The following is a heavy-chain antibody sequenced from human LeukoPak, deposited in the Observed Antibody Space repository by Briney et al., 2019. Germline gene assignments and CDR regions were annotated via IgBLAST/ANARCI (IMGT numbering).Heavy chain of an antibody. Sequence: ASVKVSFKASGYTFTGSYMHWVRQAPGQGLEWMGWINPNSGGTNYAQKFQGRVTMTRDTSISTAYMELSRLQSDDTAVYYCARDGGGCTFDYWGQGTLATVSS. V-gene: IGHV1-2*02. J-gene: IGHJ4*02. CDR3: ARDGGGCTFDY. CDR1: GYTFTGSY. CDR2: INPNSGGT. D-gene: IGHD3-16*01.